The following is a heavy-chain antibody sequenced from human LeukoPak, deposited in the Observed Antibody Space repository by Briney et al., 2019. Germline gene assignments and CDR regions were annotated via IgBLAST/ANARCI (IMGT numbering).Heavy chain of an antibody. CDR1: GGTFSSYD. CDR2: MNPNSGNT. V-gene: IGHV1-8*02. D-gene: IGHD4-11*01. Sequence: GASVKVSCKASGGTFSSYDINWVRQATGQGLEWMGWMNPNSGNTGYAQKFQGRVTMTRNTSISTAYMELSSLRSEDTAVYYCARGAATVTTSNWFDPWGQGTLVTVSS. J-gene: IGHJ5*02. CDR3: ARGAATVTTSNWFDP.